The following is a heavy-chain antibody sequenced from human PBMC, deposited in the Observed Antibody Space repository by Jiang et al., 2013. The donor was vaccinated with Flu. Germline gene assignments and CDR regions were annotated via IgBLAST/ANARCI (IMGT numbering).Heavy chain of an antibody. D-gene: IGHD3-22*01. J-gene: IGHJ4*02. Sequence: LLKPSETLSLTCSVSGYSISSGYYWGWIRQPPGKGLEWIGSIYHSGSTYYNPSLKSRVTISVDTSRSQFSLKLSSVTAADTAVYYCTRNLFDSSLSPIDYWGQGTLVTVSS. CDR3: TRNLFDSSLSPIDY. CDR1: GYSISSGYY. V-gene: IGHV4-38-2*02. CDR2: IYHSGST.